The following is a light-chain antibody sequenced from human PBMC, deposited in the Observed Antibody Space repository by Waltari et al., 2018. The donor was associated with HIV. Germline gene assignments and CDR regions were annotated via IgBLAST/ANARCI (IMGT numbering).Light chain of an antibody. CDR1: NLDNKG. CDR3: QVWHAKSDHWV. V-gene: IGLV3-21*03. CDR2: DDS. Sequence: YVLTQPPSVSVAPGKTARITCGGNNLDNKGVNWYQQVPGQAPRLVMYDDSDRPSGVPARFSGSNSGNTATLTISRVEVGDEADYYCQVWHAKSDHWVFGGGTRLAVL. J-gene: IGLJ3*02.